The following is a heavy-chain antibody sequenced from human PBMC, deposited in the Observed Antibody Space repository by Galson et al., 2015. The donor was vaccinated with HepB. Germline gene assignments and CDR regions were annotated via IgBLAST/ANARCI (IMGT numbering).Heavy chain of an antibody. CDR3: ARVERIEAGDFWSGYSYYYYMDV. CDR1: GITINDKY. CDR2: ISGRDSTS. V-gene: IGHV3-11*01. Sequence: SLRLSCAVSGITINDKYMSWIRQAPGKGLEWISHISGRDSTSYYADSVQGRFTISRGNARNSLFLQMNSLRAEDTAVYYCARVERIEAGDFWSGYSYYYYMDVWGKGTSVTVSS. D-gene: IGHD3-3*01. J-gene: IGHJ6*03.